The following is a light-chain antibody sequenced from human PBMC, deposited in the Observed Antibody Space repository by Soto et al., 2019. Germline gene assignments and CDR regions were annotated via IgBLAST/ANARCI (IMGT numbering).Light chain of an antibody. V-gene: IGKV3D-15*01. Sequence: DIVLTQSPATLSSSPGERATLSCRASQTVNSRLAWYQHKPGQAPRLLIYHTSNRATGIPARFSGSGSGTDFTLTISSLQSEDFAVYYCQHYNYWPYTFGQGTKVDIK. J-gene: IGKJ2*01. CDR3: QHYNYWPYT. CDR1: QTVNSR. CDR2: HTS.